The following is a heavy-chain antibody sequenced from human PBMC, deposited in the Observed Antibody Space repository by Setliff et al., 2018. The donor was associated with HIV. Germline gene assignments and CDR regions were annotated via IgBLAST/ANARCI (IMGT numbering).Heavy chain of an antibody. CDR3: ARAAVAGPWRKLDY. CDR1: GYTFTSFG. CDR2: ISAYNGNT. D-gene: IGHD6-19*01. V-gene: IGHV1-18*01. J-gene: IGHJ4*02. Sequence: GASVKVSCKASGYTFTSFGISWVRQAPGQGLEWMGRISAYNGNTDHAQRLQGRVTMTKDTSTRTAYMELGSLRSDDTAVYYCARAAVAGPWRKLDYWGQGTLVTVSS.